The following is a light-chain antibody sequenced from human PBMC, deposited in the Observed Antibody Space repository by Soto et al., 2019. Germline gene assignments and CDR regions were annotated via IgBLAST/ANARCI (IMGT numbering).Light chain of an antibody. CDR2: GAS. CDR3: QFYRT. V-gene: IGKV3-20*01. J-gene: IGKJ1*01. Sequence: EIVLTQSPATLSLSPGERATLSCRASQIVSSNFLAWYKQRPGQAPRLLIYGASTRATAIPDRFSGSGSGTDFTLTISRLEPEDFAIYHCQFYRTFGQGTKVEVK. CDR1: QIVSSNF.